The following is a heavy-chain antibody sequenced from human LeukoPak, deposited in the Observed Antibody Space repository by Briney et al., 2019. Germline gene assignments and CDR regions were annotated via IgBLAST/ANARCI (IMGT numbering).Heavy chain of an antibody. D-gene: IGHD6-13*01. CDR2: IYPVDSDT. V-gene: IGHV5-51*01. CDR3: ARHIGAGYYYMDV. CDR1: GYSFTSYW. J-gene: IGHJ6*03. Sequence: KNGESLKISCKGSGYSFTSYWMGWGRQMPGKGLGWMGIIYPVDSDTRYSPSFQGQATISADTSISTAYLQWSSLKASDTAMYYCARHIGAGYYYMDVWGKGTTVTVSS.